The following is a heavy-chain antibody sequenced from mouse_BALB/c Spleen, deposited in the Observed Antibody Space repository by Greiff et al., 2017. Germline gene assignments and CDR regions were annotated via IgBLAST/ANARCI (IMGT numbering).Heavy chain of an antibody. CDR2: INPSTGYT. CDR1: GYTFTSYW. D-gene: IGHD1-1*01. V-gene: IGHV1-4*01. Sequence: QVQLKQSGPEVVRPGVSVKMSCKASGYTFTSYWMHWVKQRPGQGLEWIGYINPSTGYTEYNQKFKDKATLTADKSSSTAYMQLSSLTSEDSAVYYCARLSYYYGSSYPDYWGQGTTLTVSS. J-gene: IGHJ2*01. CDR3: ARLSYYYGSSYPDY.